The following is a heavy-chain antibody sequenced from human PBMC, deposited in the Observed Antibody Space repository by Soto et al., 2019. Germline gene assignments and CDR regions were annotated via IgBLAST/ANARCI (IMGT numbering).Heavy chain of an antibody. J-gene: IGHJ5*01. CDR1: GGSISSYY. Sequence: SETLSLTCTVSGGSISSYYWSWIRQPPGKGLEWIGYIYYSGSTNYNPSLKSRVTISVDTSKNQFSLKLSSVTAADTAVYYCARMNRARREICWLDCRGQGTLVTGSS. V-gene: IGHV4-59*01. CDR2: IYYSGST. D-gene: IGHD3-3*01. CDR3: ARMNRARREICWLDC.